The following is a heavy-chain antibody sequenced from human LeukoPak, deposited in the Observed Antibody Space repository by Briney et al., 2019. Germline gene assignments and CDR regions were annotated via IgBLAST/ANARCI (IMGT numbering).Heavy chain of an antibody. Sequence: GESLKISCKGSGYSFTSYWIGWVRQMPGKGLEWMGIIYPGDSDTRYSPSFQGQVTISADKSISTAYLQWSSLKASDTAMYYCAKIDRQYCSRSSCYALDYWGQGIQVTVSS. CDR2: IYPGDSDT. CDR3: AKIDRQYCSRSSCYALDY. D-gene: IGHD2-2*01. J-gene: IGHJ4*02. V-gene: IGHV5-51*01. CDR1: GYSFTSYW.